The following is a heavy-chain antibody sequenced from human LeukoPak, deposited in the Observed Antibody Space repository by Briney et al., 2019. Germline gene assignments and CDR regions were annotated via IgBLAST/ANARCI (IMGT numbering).Heavy chain of an antibody. CDR2: RSYAESNK. CDR3: ARDTYSSLEY. V-gene: IGHV3-30*03. D-gene: IGHD6-13*01. Sequence: EWVAVRSYAESNKYYADSVKGRFTVSRDNSRITLYLQIDSLRPEDTAVYYCARDTYSSLEYWGQGTLVTVSS. J-gene: IGHJ4*02.